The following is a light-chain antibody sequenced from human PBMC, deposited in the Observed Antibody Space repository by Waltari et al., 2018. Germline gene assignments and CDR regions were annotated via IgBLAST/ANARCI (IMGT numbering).Light chain of an antibody. CDR2: AAS. CDR3: QLLNSSQWT. J-gene: IGKJ1*01. Sequence: IQLNQSPSSLSASVGDRVTITCRASQGINDFLGWYHQKPGKAPKLLIYAASTLQSGVPSRFSGSGSGTDFTLTISSLQPEDFATYYCQLLNSSQWTFGQGTKVEIK. V-gene: IGKV1-9*01. CDR1: QGINDF.